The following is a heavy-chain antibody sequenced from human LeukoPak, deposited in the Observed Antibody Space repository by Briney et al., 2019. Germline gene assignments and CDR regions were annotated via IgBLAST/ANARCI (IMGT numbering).Heavy chain of an antibody. D-gene: IGHD1-7*01. CDR3: AKDMGETGTRGYFDY. CDR2: TSASGSST. Sequence: GGSLRLSCAASGFTFSSYAMSWVRQAPGKGLEWVSATSASGSSTYYADSVKGRFTISRDNSKNTLYLQMNSLRAEDTAVYYCAKDMGETGTRGYFDYWGQGTLVTVSS. V-gene: IGHV3-23*01. J-gene: IGHJ4*02. CDR1: GFTFSSYA.